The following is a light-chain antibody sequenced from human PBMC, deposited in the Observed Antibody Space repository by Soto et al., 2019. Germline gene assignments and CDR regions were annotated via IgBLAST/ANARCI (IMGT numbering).Light chain of an antibody. J-gene: IGKJ3*01. V-gene: IGKV3-20*01. CDR3: QHYSSSPPIT. Sequence: EIVLTQSPGTLSLSPGERATISCRASQSVTSSHLAWYQQKPGQGPRLLIYGASSRATGIPDRFSGSGSGTDFTLTISRLEPEDFAVYHCQHYSSSPPITFGPGTKVHIK. CDR1: QSVTSSH. CDR2: GAS.